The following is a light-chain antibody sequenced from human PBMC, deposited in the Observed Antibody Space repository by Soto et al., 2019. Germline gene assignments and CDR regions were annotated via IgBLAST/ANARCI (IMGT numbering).Light chain of an antibody. CDR3: QQVDTFPRT. CDR2: DAT. Sequence: DIQMTQSPSSVSASVGDRVTITCRASQGISRWLAWYQQKPGKAPNLLIYDATTLQSGVPSRFSGRGSATYFTLTISSLQPEDFATYYCQQVDTFPRTFGQGTKLEIK. J-gene: IGKJ2*01. CDR1: QGISRW. V-gene: IGKV1-12*01.